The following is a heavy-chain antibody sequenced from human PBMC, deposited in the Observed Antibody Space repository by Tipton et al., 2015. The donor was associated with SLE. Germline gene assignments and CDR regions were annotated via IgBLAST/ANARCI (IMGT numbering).Heavy chain of an antibody. CDR1: GFTFTSYG. Sequence: QLVQSGAEVKKPGASVKVSCKASGFTFTSYGISWVRQAPGQGLEWMGWISAYNGNTDYAQKLQGRVTMTTDTSTSTAYMELRSLRSEDTAAYYCAIAVAGTLFFDYWGQGALVTVSS. D-gene: IGHD6-19*01. CDR2: ISAYNGNT. CDR3: AIAVAGTLFFDY. V-gene: IGHV1-18*01. J-gene: IGHJ4*02.